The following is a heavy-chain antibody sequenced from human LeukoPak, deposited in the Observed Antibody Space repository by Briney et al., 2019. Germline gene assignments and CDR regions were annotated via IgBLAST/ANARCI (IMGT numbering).Heavy chain of an antibody. CDR3: SKDLLPHGNGLYWFEP. J-gene: IGHJ5*02. V-gene: IGHV3-23*01. D-gene: IGHD6-19*01. CDR1: GFTFSNYA. Sequence: GGSLRLSCTASGFTFSNYAGSWVRQAPGKGLEWVSGISGSGAKTYYADSVKGRFTISRDNSRNTLYIQMNSLKVENTAVYYGSKDLLPHGNGLYWFEPWGQGTLVIVSS. CDR2: ISGSGAKT.